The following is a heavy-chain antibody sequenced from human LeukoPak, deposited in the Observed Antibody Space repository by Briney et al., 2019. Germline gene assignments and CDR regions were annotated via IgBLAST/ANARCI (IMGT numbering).Heavy chain of an antibody. CDR1: GFTFSSYS. V-gene: IGHV3-21*01. J-gene: IGHJ4*02. CDR3: ASAPYSGWPFEF. CDR2: ISSSSSYI. D-gene: IGHD6-19*01. Sequence: PGGSLRLSCAASGFTFSSYSMNWVRQAPGQGLEWVSSISSSSSYIYYADSVKGRFTISRDNAKNSLYLQMNSLRAEDTAVYYCASAPYSGWPFEFWGQGTLVTVSS.